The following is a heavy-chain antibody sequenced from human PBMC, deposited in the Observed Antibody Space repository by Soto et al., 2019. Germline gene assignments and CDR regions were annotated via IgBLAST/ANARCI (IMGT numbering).Heavy chain of an antibody. CDR2: IYFTGST. Sequence: PSETLSLTCTVSSGAVSSGTYYWSWIRQPPGKGLEWIGHIYFTGSTNYNPSLKSRVTMSLDTSRNQFSLKLSSVTAADTAVYYCTRGPPRVQWFDPWGLGTLVTVS. CDR1: SGAVSSGTYY. J-gene: IGHJ5*02. V-gene: IGHV4-61*01. CDR3: TRGPPRVQWFDP.